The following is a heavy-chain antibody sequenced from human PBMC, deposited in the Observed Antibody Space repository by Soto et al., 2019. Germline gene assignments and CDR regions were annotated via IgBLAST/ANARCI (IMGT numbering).Heavy chain of an antibody. Sequence: QVQLVQSGAEVKKPGASLKVSCKASGYTFTSYDINWVRQATGQGLEWMGWMNPNSGNTGYAQKFQGRVTMTRNTSISTAYMELSSLRSEDTAVYYCATNHGVIGQLVRNNWFDPWGQGTLVTVSS. J-gene: IGHJ5*02. CDR2: MNPNSGNT. CDR3: ATNHGVIGQLVRNNWFDP. V-gene: IGHV1-8*01. D-gene: IGHD6-6*01. CDR1: GYTFTSYD.